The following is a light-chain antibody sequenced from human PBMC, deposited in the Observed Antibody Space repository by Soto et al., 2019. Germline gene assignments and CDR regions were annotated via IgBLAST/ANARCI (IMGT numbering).Light chain of an antibody. Sequence: DIEMTQSPSSLSASVGDSVTITCRASQSISNFLSWYRKSPGRAPELLIYGASTLQSGVPSRFSGSGSGTDFTLTIRSLQPEDFATYFCQQSYMDPITFGQGTQLEI. CDR2: GAS. V-gene: IGKV1-39*01. CDR1: QSISNF. CDR3: QQSYMDPIT. J-gene: IGKJ5*01.